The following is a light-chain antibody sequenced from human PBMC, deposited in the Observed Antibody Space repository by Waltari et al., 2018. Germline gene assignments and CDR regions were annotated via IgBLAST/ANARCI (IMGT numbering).Light chain of an antibody. V-gene: IGKV1-39*01. CDR1: QRISTY. J-gene: IGKJ2*01. CDR3: QQSYMAPYI. Sequence: DLQMTQSPPSLSASVGDRVTIPCRASQRISTYLNWYQQKPGKAPKLLIYAASTLQTGVPSRFRGSGSGTDFTLTITGLQREDFATYHCQQSYMAPYIFGQGTKLEI. CDR2: AAS.